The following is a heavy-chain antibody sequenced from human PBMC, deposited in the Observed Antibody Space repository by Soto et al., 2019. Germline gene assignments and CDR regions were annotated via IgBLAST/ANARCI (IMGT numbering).Heavy chain of an antibody. CDR3: ARGPHIAVDQYKKYYFDY. CDR2: INPSGGTT. Sequence: GASVKVSCKASGYTFTYNFMHWVRQAPGQGLEWMGIINPSGGTTRAAQKFQDRVTMTRDTSTSTVYMELSSLRSEDTAVYYCARGPHIAVDQYKKYYFDYWGQGTLVTVSS. D-gene: IGHD2-15*01. V-gene: IGHV1-46*01. CDR1: GYTFTYNF. J-gene: IGHJ4*02.